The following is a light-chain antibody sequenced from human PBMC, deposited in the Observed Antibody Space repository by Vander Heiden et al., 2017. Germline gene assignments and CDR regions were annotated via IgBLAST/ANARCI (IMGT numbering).Light chain of an antibody. CDR2: RNN. J-gene: IGLJ2*01. CDR3: AAWAESLSGCLV. CDR1: SSNIGSNY. V-gene: IGLV1-47*01. Sequence: QTALTQPPPASETPGQRVTISCSGSSSNIGSNYVYWYQQLPGTAPKLLIYRNNQRPSGVPHQFSCAKSGTSASMAIRGLRYEEEADYYWAAWAESLSGCLVFGGGTKLTVL.